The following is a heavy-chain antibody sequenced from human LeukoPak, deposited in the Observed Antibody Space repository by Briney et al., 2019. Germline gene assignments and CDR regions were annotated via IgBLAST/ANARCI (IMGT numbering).Heavy chain of an antibody. CDR3: ARVHGITIFGVVIRTFDY. CDR2: IYPGDSDT. J-gene: IGHJ4*02. CDR1: GYSFTSYW. Sequence: GESLKISCKGSGYSFTSYWIGWVRQMPGKGLEWMVIIYPGDSDTRYSPSFQGQVTISADKSISTAYLQWSSLKASDTAMYYCARVHGITIFGVVIRTFDYWGQGTLVTVSS. V-gene: IGHV5-51*01. D-gene: IGHD3-3*01.